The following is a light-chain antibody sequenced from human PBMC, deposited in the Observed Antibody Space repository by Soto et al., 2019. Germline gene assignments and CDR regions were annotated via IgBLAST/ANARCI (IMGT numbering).Light chain of an antibody. J-gene: IGKJ1*01. CDR2: AAS. Sequence: DIQMTQSPSSLSASVGDRVTITCRASQGIGNXXXGYQQKPGKAPKRLIYAASSLQSGVPSRFSGSGSGTEFTLTISSLQPEDFAAYYCLQHNSYPLTFGQGTKVEIK. CDR1: QGIGNX. CDR3: LQHNSYPLT. V-gene: IGKV1-17*01.